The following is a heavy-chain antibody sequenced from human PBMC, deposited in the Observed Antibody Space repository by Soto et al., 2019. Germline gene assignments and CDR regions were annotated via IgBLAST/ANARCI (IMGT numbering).Heavy chain of an antibody. CDR2: ISGSGSSR. CDR1: GFTFSSYA. V-gene: IGHV3-23*01. CDR3: AKATVEYSSSWPFDY. J-gene: IGHJ4*02. Sequence: GSLRLSCAASGFTFSSYALSWVRQAPGKGLEWISAISGSGSSRYYADSVKGRFTISRDNSKNTLYLLINSLRAEDTALYYCAKATVEYSSSWPFDYWGQGTLVTVSS. D-gene: IGHD6-13*01.